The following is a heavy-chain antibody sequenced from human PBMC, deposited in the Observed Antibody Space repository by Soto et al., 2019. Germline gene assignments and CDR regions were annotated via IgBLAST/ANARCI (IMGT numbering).Heavy chain of an antibody. J-gene: IGHJ4*02. V-gene: IGHV1-69*01. CDR2: FIPVYRTL. D-gene: IGHD3-3*01. CDR3: ATGVIWIGYFTVDS. CDR1: GGSFGNSA. Sequence: QVLLVQSGAEVKKPGSSVKISCKASGGSFGNSAINWVRQTPGQGLEWLGGFIPVYRTLNYEQKCQGRVTITAEESTGTAYMTLNSLAYNDTAVYYCATGVIWIGYFTVDSWGQGTRVTVSS.